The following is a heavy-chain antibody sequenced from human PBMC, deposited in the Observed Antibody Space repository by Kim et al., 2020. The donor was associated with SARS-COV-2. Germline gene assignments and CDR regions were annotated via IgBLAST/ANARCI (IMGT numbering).Heavy chain of an antibody. Sequence: SETLSLTCAVYGGSFNDYYWTWSRQPPGKGLEWIGEINHIGSTKYNPSLAGRVTMSVDTSKNQLSLKLSSVTAADTAMYYCAKHDARYCSGGNCWYFDYWGQGTLVTVSS. V-gene: IGHV4-34*01. CDR3: AKHDARYCSGGNCWYFDY. D-gene: IGHD2-15*01. CDR1: GGSFNDYY. J-gene: IGHJ4*02. CDR2: INHIGST.